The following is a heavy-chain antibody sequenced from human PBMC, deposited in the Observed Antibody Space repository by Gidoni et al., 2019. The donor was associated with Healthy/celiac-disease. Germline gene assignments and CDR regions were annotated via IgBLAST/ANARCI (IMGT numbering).Heavy chain of an antibody. J-gene: IGHJ4*02. CDR2: IYTSGST. V-gene: IGHV4-61*02. D-gene: IGHD3-22*01. Sequence: QVQLQESGPGLVKPSPTLSLTCTVPGGSISSGSYYWSWIRQPAGKGLEWIGRIYTSGSTNYNPSLKSRVTISVDTSKNQFSLKLSSVTAADTAVYYCARESDYYDSSGYWDPYYFDYWGQGTLVTVSS. CDR1: GGSISSGSYY. CDR3: ARESDYYDSSGYWDPYYFDY.